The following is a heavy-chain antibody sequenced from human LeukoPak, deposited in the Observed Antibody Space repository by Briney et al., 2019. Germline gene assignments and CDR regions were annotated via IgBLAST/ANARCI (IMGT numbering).Heavy chain of an antibody. Sequence: HPGGSLRLSCAASGFTLSSYWMSWVRQAPGKGLEWVANIKQDGSEKYYVGSAKGRFTISRDNAKNSLYLQMNSLRAEDTAVYYCARDRGIWGYYFDYWGQGTLVTVSS. D-gene: IGHD3-10*01. CDR2: IKQDGSEK. CDR3: ARDRGIWGYYFDY. J-gene: IGHJ4*02. CDR1: GFTLSSYW. V-gene: IGHV3-7*01.